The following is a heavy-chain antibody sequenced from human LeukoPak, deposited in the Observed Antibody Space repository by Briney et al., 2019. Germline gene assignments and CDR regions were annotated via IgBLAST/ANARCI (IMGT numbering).Heavy chain of an antibody. D-gene: IGHD6-25*01. CDR1: GGSISSGGYY. CDR3: ARDWASAFDY. CDR2: IYYSGST. J-gene: IGHJ4*02. Sequence: SESLSLTCTVSGGSISSGGYYWSWIRQHPGKGLEWNGYIYYSGSTYYNPSLKSRVTISVDISKNQFSLKLSSVTAADTAVYYCARDWASAFDYWGQGTLVTVSS. V-gene: IGHV4-31*03.